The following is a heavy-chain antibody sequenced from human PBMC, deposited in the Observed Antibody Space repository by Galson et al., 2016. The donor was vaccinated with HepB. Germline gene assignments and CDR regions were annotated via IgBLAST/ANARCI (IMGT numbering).Heavy chain of an antibody. CDR2: FDPEDGET. V-gene: IGHV1-24*01. Sequence: SVKVSCKVSGYTLTDLSMHWVRQAPGKGLEWMGGFDPEDGETIYAQKFQGRFTMTADTSTDTAYMDLSSLKSEDTAVYYCATGRLVLPWFRDFPTDDVKTVPDAFDIWGQGTMVTGSS. D-gene: IGHD3-10*01. CDR1: GYTLTDLS. CDR3: ATGRLVLPWFRDFPTDDVKTVPDAFDI. J-gene: IGHJ3*02.